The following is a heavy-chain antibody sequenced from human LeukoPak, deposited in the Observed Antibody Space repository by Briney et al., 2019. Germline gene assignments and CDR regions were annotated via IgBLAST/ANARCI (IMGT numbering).Heavy chain of an antibody. V-gene: IGHV4-39*01. CDR3: ARHRWDGTFNFDY. Sequence: SETLSLTCTVSGGSISSSSDFWGWIRQPPGKGLEWIGSIYYSGRTYNNPSLKSRVTISVDTSKNQFSLKLSSVTAADTVVYYCARHRWDGTFNFDYWGQGTLVPVSS. CDR1: GGSISSSSDF. CDR2: IYYSGRT. D-gene: IGHD1-1*01. J-gene: IGHJ4*02.